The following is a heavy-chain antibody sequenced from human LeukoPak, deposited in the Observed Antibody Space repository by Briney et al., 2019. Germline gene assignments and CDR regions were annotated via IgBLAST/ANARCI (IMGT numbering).Heavy chain of an antibody. J-gene: IGHJ4*02. CDR2: ISSSSSTI. D-gene: IGHD3-10*01. V-gene: IGHV3-48*02. CDR3: ARDVTLVRGIPFDY. Sequence: GGSLRLSCAASGFTFSSYSMNWVRQAPGKGLEWVSYISSSSSTIYYADSVKGRFTISRDNAKNSLYLQMNSLRDEDTAVYYCARDVTLVRGIPFDYWGQGTLVTVSS. CDR1: GFTFSSYS.